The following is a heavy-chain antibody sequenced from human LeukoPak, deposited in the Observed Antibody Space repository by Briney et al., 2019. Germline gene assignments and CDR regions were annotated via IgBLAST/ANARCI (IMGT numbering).Heavy chain of an antibody. CDR1: GFTFSSFA. Sequence: GGSLRLSCAASGFTFSSFAMTWVRQAPGKGREWVSSISVGSISTYYADSMKGRFTISRDNSKNTLYLQMNSLRAEDTATYYCAKGSDRYYYDYWGQGTLVTVSS. J-gene: IGHJ4*02. CDR2: ISVGSIST. CDR3: AKGSDRYYYDY. V-gene: IGHV3-23*01.